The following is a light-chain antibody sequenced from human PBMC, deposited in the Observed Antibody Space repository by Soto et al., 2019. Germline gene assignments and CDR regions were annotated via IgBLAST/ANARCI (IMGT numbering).Light chain of an antibody. V-gene: IGLV4-69*01. CDR3: QTWGTGIRVV. CDR2: LNSDGSH. J-gene: IGLJ2*01. CDR1: SGHSSYA. Sequence: QPVLTQSPSASASLGASVKLTCTLSSGHSSYAIAWYQQQPEKGPRYLMKLNSDGSHSKGDGIPDRFSGSSSGAERYLTISSLQSEDEADYYCQTWGTGIRVVFGGGTKLTVL.